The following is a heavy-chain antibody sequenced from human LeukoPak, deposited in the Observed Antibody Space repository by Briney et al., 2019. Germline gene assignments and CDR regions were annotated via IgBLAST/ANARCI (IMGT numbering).Heavy chain of an antibody. CDR3: ASREYTSSSGYY. Sequence: ASVKVSCKASGYTFTDYYLHLVRQAPGQGLEWMGRINPNNGGTNYAQKFQGRVTMTRDTSISTAYMELSSLRSDDTAVYYCASREYTSSSGYYWGQGTLVTVSS. J-gene: IGHJ4*02. V-gene: IGHV1-2*06. CDR1: GYTFTDYY. D-gene: IGHD6-6*01. CDR2: INPNNGGT.